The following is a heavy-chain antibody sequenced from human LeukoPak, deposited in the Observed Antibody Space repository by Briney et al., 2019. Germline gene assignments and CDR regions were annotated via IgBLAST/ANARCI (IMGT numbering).Heavy chain of an antibody. CDR2: FDPEDGET. CDR1: GYTLTELS. V-gene: IGHV1-24*01. CDR3: ARDGHNFVVVPAATRNWFDP. Sequence: ASVKVSCKVSGYTLTELSMHWARQAPGKGLEWMGGFDPEDGETIYAQKFQGRVTMTEDTSTDTAYMELSRLRSDDTAVYYCARDGHNFVVVPAATRNWFDPWGQGTLVTVSS. D-gene: IGHD2-2*01. J-gene: IGHJ5*02.